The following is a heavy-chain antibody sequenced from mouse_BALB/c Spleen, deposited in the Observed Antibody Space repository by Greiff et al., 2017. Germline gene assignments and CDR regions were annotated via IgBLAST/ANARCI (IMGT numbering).Heavy chain of an antibody. Sequence: EVQLVESGAELVKPGASVKLSCTASGFNIKDNYMHWVKQRPEQGLEWIGRIDPANGNTKYDPKFQGKATITEDTSSNTAYLQLSSLTSEDTAVYYCASPDGYYYAMDYWGQGTSVTVSS. D-gene: IGHD2-3*01. V-gene: IGHV14-3*02. CDR1: GFNIKDNY. J-gene: IGHJ4*01. CDR3: ASPDGYYYAMDY. CDR2: IDPANGNT.